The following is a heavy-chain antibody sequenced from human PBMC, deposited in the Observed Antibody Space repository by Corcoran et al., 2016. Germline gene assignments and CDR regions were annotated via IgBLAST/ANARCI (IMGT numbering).Heavy chain of an antibody. D-gene: IGHD4-17*01. CDR1: GYTFTSYD. V-gene: IGHV1-8*01. J-gene: IGHJ6*02. CDR2: MNPNSGNT. Sequence: QVQLVQSGAEVKKPGASVKVSCKASGYTFTSYDINWVRQVTGQGLEWRGWMNPNSGNTGYAQKFQGRGTMTRNTSISTAYMELSSLRAEDTAVYYCARARIVDYLVYYYYYYGMDVWGQGTTVTVSS. CDR3: ARARIVDYLVYYYYYYGMDV.